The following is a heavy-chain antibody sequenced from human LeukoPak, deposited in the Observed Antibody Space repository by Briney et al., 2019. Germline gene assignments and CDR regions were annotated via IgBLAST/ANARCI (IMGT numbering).Heavy chain of an antibody. V-gene: IGHV3-74*01. CDR1: GFSFSGHW. D-gene: IGHD6-6*01. J-gene: IGHJ4*02. CDR2: ISPTGSTT. CDR3: ARGPNSSWSGLDF. Sequence: GSLRLSCIASGFSFSGHWMHWARQLPGKGLVWVSRISPTGSTTSYADSVKGRFTVSRDNAKNTLYLQVNNLRAEDTAVYYCARGPNSSWSGLDFWGQGTLLTVSS.